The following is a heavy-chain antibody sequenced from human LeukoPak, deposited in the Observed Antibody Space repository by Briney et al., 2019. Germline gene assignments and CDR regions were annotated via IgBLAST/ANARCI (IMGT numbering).Heavy chain of an antibody. D-gene: IGHD4-17*01. CDR3: AREEETVKAFGP. CDR2: IYAGGST. J-gene: IGHJ5*02. V-gene: IGHV3-53*01. Sequence: GGSLRLSCAASGFTVSSSHMNWVRQAPGKGLEWVSIIYAGGSTYYAGSVEGRFTISRDDSKNTLYLQMNSLRAEDTAVYYCAREEETVKAFGPWGQGTLVTVSS. CDR1: GFTVSSSH.